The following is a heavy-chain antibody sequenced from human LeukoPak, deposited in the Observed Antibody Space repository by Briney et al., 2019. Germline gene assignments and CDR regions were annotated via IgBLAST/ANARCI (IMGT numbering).Heavy chain of an antibody. V-gene: IGHV3-23*01. D-gene: IGHD2-15*01. CDR3: ARDAKLYCSGGSCSQDYYYYYMDV. J-gene: IGHJ6*03. CDR2: ISGSGGST. Sequence: GGTLRLSCAASGFTFSSYGMSWVRQAPGKGLEWVSAISGSGGSTYYADSVKGRFTISRDNAKNSLYLQMNSLRAEDTAVYYCARDAKLYCSGGSCSQDYYYYYMDVWGKGTTVTVSS. CDR1: GFTFSSYG.